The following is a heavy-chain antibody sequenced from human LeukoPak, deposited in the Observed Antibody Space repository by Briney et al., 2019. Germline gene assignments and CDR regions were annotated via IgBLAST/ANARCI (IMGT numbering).Heavy chain of an antibody. V-gene: IGHV3-72*01. Sequence: PGGSLRLSCAASGFTLNAHVMDWVRQAPGKGLEWVGRSENRDKSYTTEYAASVRGRFTISRDGSKNSLNLHMNSLRTEDTAVYYCARDQGYSYGSNYWGQGTLVTVSS. CDR3: ARDQGYSYGSNY. CDR2: SENRDKSYTT. D-gene: IGHD5-18*01. CDR1: GFTLNAHV. J-gene: IGHJ4*02.